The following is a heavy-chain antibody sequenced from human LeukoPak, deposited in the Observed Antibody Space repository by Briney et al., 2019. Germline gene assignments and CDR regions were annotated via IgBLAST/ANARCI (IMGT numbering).Heavy chain of an antibody. Sequence: GASVKVSCKASGYTFTAYYTHWVRQAPGQGLEWMGWMNPNGETKYAPQFQGRFTMTRDTSVSTLYMELSRLRYDDTAVYYCARERDSSGYSPLDPWGQGTRVTVSS. CDR1: GYTFTAYY. V-gene: IGHV1-2*02. J-gene: IGHJ5*02. CDR3: ARERDSSGYSPLDP. CDR2: MNPNGET. D-gene: IGHD3-22*01.